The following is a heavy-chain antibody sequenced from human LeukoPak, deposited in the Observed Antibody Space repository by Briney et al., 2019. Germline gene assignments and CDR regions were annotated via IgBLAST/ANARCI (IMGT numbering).Heavy chain of an antibody. D-gene: IGHD4-17*01. CDR1: GGSFSGYY. J-gene: IGHJ4*02. CDR2: INHSGST. CDR3: ARGRVRGYGDYVSSFFFDY. V-gene: IGHV4-34*01. Sequence: SETLSLTCAVYGGSFSGYYWSWIRQPPGKGLEWIGEINHSGSTNYNPSLKSRVTISVDTSKNQFSLKLSSVTAADTAVYYRARGRVRGYGDYVSSFFFDYWGQGTLVTVSS.